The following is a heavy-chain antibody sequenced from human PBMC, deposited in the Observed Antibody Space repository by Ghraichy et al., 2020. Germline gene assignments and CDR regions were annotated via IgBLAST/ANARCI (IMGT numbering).Heavy chain of an antibody. D-gene: IGHD3-16*01. CDR1: GFVFSGST. CDR3: TRPKVAASYAGFDH. V-gene: IGHV3-73*01. J-gene: IGHJ5*02. CDR2: VRSKANSYAT. Sequence: LSLTCAASGFVFSGSTIHWVCQASGKGLEWVGRVRSKANSYATEYAESVKGRFTISRDDSKNTVYLQMDGLSTDDTAVYYCTRPKVAASYAGFDHWGQGTLVTVSS.